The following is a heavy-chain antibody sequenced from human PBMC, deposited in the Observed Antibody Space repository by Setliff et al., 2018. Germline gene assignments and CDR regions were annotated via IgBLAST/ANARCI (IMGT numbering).Heavy chain of an antibody. CDR3: AKRGPYCSGGTCHYYFDY. CDR1: GFTFDVSG. V-gene: IGHV3-20*04. CDR2: INWSGGSR. J-gene: IGHJ4*02. D-gene: IGHD2-15*01. Sequence: PGGSLRLSCGTSGFTFDVSGMSWVRQAPGKGLEWVSSINWSGGSRAYADSVKGRFTISRDNAKNTVYLEMNSLRAEDTAVYYCAKRGPYCSGGTCHYYFDYWGQGTLVTV.